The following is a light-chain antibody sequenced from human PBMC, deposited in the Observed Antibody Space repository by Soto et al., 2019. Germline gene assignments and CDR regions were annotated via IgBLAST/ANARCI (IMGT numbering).Light chain of an antibody. CDR1: QSVSSSY. CDR2: GAS. Sequence: EIVLTQSPGTLSLSQGEGATLSCRASQSVSSSYFAWYQQKPGQAPRLLIYGASSRATGIPDRFSGSGSGTDFTLTISRLEPEDFAVYYCQQYGSSPHTFGQGTKLEIK. CDR3: QQYGSSPHT. J-gene: IGKJ2*01. V-gene: IGKV3-20*01.